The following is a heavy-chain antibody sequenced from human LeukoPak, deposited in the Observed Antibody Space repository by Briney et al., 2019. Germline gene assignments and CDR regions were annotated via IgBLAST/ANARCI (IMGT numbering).Heavy chain of an antibody. CDR2: INPSGGST. V-gene: IGHV1-46*01. CDR3: ARDLPGITGENH. Sequence: ASVKVSCKASGYTFTSYYMHWVRQAPGQGLEWMGIINPSGGSTSYAQKFQGRVTMTRDTFTSTVYMELSSLRSEDTAVYYCARDLPGITGENHWGQGTLVTVSS. J-gene: IGHJ5*02. D-gene: IGHD1-20*01. CDR1: GYTFTSYY.